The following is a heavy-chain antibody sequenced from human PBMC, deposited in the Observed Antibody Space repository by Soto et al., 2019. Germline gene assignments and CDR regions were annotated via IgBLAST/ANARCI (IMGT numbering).Heavy chain of an antibody. CDR3: ARQGRITMVRGTPGMDV. D-gene: IGHD3-10*01. CDR2: IDPSDSYT. CDR1: GYSFTSYW. J-gene: IGHJ6*02. V-gene: IGHV5-10-1*01. Sequence: PGESLKISCKGSGYSFTSYWISWVRQMPGKGLEWMGRIDPSDSYTNYSPSFQGHVTISADKSISTAYLQWSSLKASDTAMYYYARQGRITMVRGTPGMDVWGQGTTVTVSS.